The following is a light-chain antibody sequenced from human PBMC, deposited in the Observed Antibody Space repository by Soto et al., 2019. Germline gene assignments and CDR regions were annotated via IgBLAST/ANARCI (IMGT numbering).Light chain of an antibody. Sequence: QSVLTQPPSVSAAPGQKVTISSSGSSSNIGNNYVSWYQQLPGTAPKLLIYENNKRPSGIPDRFSGSKSGTSATLGITGLQTGDEADYYCGTWDSSLSAGVVFGGGTKVTVL. V-gene: IGLV1-51*02. CDR2: ENN. CDR1: SSNIGNNY. J-gene: IGLJ2*01. CDR3: GTWDSSLSAGVV.